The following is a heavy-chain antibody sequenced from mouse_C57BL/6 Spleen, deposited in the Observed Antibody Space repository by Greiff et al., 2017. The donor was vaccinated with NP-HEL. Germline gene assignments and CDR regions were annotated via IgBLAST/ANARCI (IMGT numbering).Heavy chain of an antibody. Sequence: QVQLQQSGAELVRPGSSVKLSCKASGYTFTSYWMHWVKQRPIQGLEWIGNIDPSDSETHYNQKFKDKATLTVDKSSSTAYMQLSSLTSEDSAVYYCAREITTGDFDVWGTGTTVTVSS. V-gene: IGHV1-52*01. J-gene: IGHJ1*03. CDR1: GYTFTSYW. CDR2: IDPSDSET. CDR3: AREITTGDFDV. D-gene: IGHD1-1*01.